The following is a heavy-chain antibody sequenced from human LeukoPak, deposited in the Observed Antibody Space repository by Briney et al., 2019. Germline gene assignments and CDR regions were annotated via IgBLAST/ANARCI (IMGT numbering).Heavy chain of an antibody. CDR2: INHSGST. CDR1: GGSLSGYF. D-gene: IGHD4-17*01. J-gene: IGHJ5*02. V-gene: IGHV4-34*01. Sequence: SETLSLTCAVYGGSLSGYFWSWIRQPPGKGLEWIGEINHSGSTNYNPSLKSRVTISVDTSKNQFSLKLSSVTAADTAVYSCARGLTTVTTFNWFDPWGQGTLVAVSS. CDR3: ARGLTTVTTFNWFDP.